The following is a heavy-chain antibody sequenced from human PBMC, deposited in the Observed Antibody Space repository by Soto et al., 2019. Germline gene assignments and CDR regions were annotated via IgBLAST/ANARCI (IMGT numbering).Heavy chain of an antibody. CDR2: ISGYSGDT. V-gene: IGHV1-18*01. D-gene: IGHD4-17*01. CDR1: GYSFTSHG. CDR3: ARSSRDYGGNAAY. Sequence: QVYLVQSGAEVKEPGASVRVSCKSYGYSFTSHGITWVRQAPGQGLELVGWISGYSGDTNYAQKFQGRVTMTTDTFTSTAYMDLRGLTSDDTAVYYCARSSRDYGGNAAYWGQGTLVTVSS. J-gene: IGHJ4*02.